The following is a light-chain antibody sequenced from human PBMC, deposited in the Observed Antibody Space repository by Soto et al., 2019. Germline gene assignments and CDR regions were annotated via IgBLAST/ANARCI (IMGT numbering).Light chain of an antibody. Sequence: EIVLTQSPGTLSLTPGERATLSCRASQSVSSRYLARYQQKPGQAPRLLIYGASSRATGIPDRFSGSGSGTDFSLTISRLEPEDFAVYYCQQYGSSPRTFGQGTKVDIK. CDR1: QSVSSRY. CDR3: QQYGSSPRT. V-gene: IGKV3-20*01. J-gene: IGKJ1*01. CDR2: GAS.